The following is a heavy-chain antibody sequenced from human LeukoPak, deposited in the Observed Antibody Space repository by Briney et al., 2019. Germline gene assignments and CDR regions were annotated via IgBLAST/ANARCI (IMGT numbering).Heavy chain of an antibody. CDR1: GGTFSSYA. D-gene: IGHD1-26*01. Sequence: ASVKVSCKASGGTFSSYAISWVRQAPGQGLEWMGGIIPIFGTANYAQKFQGRVTITADESTGTAYMELSSLRSEDTAVYYCARDTPTTSTGIAGDEYFQHWGQGTLVTVSS. CDR3: ARDTPTTSTGIAGDEYFQH. CDR2: IIPIFGTA. J-gene: IGHJ1*01. V-gene: IGHV1-69*13.